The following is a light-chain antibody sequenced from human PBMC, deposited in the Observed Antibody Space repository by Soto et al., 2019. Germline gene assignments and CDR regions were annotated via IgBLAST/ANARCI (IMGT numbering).Light chain of an antibody. CDR1: QNIESY. V-gene: IGKV1-39*01. J-gene: IGKJ2*01. Sequence: DIQMTQSPSSLSASVGDRVTITCRSSQNIESYLNWYQQKPGKAPKLLIHSASDLQRGVPSRFSGRGSGTDFTLSISSLQPEVCALYFCQQSYSPPYSFGQGTNLEIK. CDR2: SAS. CDR3: QQSYSPPYS.